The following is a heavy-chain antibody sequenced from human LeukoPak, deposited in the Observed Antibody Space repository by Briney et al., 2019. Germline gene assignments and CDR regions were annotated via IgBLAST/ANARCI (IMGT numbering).Heavy chain of an antibody. Sequence: SQTLSLTCAISGDSVSSNSAAWNWIRQSPSRGLEWLGRTYYRSKWYNDYAVSVKSRITINPGTSKNQFSLQLNSVTPEDTAVYYCARETGPPYYYYYYYMDVWGKGTTVTVSS. V-gene: IGHV6-1*01. CDR1: GDSVSSNSAA. CDR2: TYYRSKWYN. J-gene: IGHJ6*03. CDR3: ARETGPPYYYYYYYMDV.